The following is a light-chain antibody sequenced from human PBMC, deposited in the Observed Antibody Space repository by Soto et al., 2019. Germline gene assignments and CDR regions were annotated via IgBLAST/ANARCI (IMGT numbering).Light chain of an antibody. J-gene: IGLJ1*01. Sequence: QSVLTQPPSVSGAPGKRVTISCTGSSSNIGAGYDVHWYQQLPGTAPKLLIYANINRPSGVPDRFSGSKSGTSASLAITGLQAEDEADYYCQSYDSSLSALFGTGTKVTVL. CDR1: SSNIGAGYD. V-gene: IGLV1-40*01. CDR3: QSYDSSLSAL. CDR2: ANI.